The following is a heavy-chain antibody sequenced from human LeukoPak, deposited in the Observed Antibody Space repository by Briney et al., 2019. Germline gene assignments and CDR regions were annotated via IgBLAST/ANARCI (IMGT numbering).Heavy chain of an antibody. CDR2: IYYSGST. V-gene: IGHV4-39*07. D-gene: IGHD1-26*01. Sequence: SETLSLTCTVSGGSISSNSDYWGWIRQPPGKGLEWIGSIYYSGSTYYNPSLKSRVTISVDTSKNQFSLKLSSVTAADTAVYYCARVYYSGSYDYWYFDLWGRGTLVTVSS. J-gene: IGHJ2*01. CDR1: GGSISSNSDY. CDR3: ARVYYSGSYDYWYFDL.